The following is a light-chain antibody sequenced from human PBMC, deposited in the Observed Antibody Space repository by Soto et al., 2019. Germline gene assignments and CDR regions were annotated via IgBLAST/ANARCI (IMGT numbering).Light chain of an antibody. CDR2: DAS. CDR1: QSVSSY. CDR3: QQCSNWPQV. J-gene: IGKJ4*01. V-gene: IGKV3-11*01. Sequence: EIVLTHSPATLSLTPGKRATHSCRASQSVSSYLAWYQQKPGQAPRLLSYDASNRATGIPARFSGSGSGTDFTLTISSLEPEDFALYYCQQCSNWPQVFGGGANVDI.